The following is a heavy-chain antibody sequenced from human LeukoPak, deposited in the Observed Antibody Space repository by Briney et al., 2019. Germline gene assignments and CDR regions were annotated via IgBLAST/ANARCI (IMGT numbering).Heavy chain of an antibody. CDR3: AKIQEWFGDAFDI. CDR2: ISTSSSYI. CDR1: GFTFSSYS. J-gene: IGHJ3*02. D-gene: IGHD5-18*01. Sequence: GGSLRLSCAASGFTFSSYSMNWVRQAPGKGLEWVSSISTSSSYIYYADSVKGRFTISRDNARNSLYLQMNSLRAEDTAVYYCAKIQEWFGDAFDIWGQGTMVTVSS. V-gene: IGHV3-21*01.